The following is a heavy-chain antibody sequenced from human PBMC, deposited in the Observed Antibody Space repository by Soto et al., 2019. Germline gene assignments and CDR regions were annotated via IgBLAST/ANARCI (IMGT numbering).Heavy chain of an antibody. J-gene: IGHJ4*02. D-gene: IGHD5-18*01. Sequence: LRLSCAASGFTFSSYSMNWVRQAPGKGLEWVSSISSSSSYIYYADSVKGRFTISRDNAKNSLYLQMNSLRAEDTAVYYCAREWTAMVPSDYWGQGTLVTVSS. CDR2: ISSSSSYI. V-gene: IGHV3-21*01. CDR3: AREWTAMVPSDY. CDR1: GFTFSSYS.